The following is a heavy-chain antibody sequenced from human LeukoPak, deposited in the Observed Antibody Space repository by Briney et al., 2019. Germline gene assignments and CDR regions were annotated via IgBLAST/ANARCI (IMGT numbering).Heavy chain of an antibody. V-gene: IGHV3-23*01. J-gene: IGHJ4*02. Sequence: GGSLRLSCAASGFTFSSYAMSWVRQAPGKGLEWVSAISRSGDRTFYADSVKGRFTISRDSSIDTLFLQMNSLRAEDTAVYFCAKELRPNDYWGQGTLVTVSS. CDR1: GFTFSSYA. CDR2: ISRSGDRT. D-gene: IGHD2-15*01. CDR3: AKELRPNDY.